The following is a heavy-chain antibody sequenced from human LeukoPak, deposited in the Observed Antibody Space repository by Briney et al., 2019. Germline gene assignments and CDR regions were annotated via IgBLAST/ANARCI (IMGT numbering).Heavy chain of an antibody. V-gene: IGHV3-30*02. Sequence: GGSLRLSCAASGFNFRNSDMHWVRQVPGKVLEWVALLRDDGFNKYYADSVKDRFTISRDTSKNTLFLEMNRLTIEDRAIYYCAKSRRQYDFWSGFDYWGRGTLVTVSS. CDR1: GFNFRNSD. CDR2: LRDDGFNK. CDR3: AKSRRQYDFWSGFDY. D-gene: IGHD3-3*01. J-gene: IGHJ4*02.